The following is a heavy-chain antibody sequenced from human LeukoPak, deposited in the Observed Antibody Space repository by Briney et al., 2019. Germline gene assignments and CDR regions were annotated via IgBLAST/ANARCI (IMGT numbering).Heavy chain of an antibody. J-gene: IGHJ5*02. CDR1: GGSISSYY. D-gene: IGHD3-22*01. CDR3: ARRETYYYDSSGYYVWFDP. CDR2: IYTSGSA. Sequence: SETLSLTCTVSGGSISSYYWSWIRQPPGKGLEWIGYIYTSGSANYNPSLKSRVTISVDTSKNRFSLKLSSVTAADTAVYYCARRETYYYDSSGYYVWFDPWGQGTLVTVSS. V-gene: IGHV4-4*09.